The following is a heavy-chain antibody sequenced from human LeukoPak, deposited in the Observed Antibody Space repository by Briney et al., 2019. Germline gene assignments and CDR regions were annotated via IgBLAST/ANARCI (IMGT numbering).Heavy chain of an antibody. CDR1: GFTFSTYA. J-gene: IGHJ4*02. CDR2: ISYDGSNK. CDR3: ARDLHCSGGSCYSGLHY. V-gene: IGHV3-30*04. Sequence: PGTSLRLSCAASGFTFSTYAMHWVRQAPGKGLEWVALISYDGSNKYYADSVKGRFTISRDNSKNTLYLQMNSLRPEDTAVYYCARDLHCSGGSCYSGLHYWGQGTLVTVSS. D-gene: IGHD2-15*01.